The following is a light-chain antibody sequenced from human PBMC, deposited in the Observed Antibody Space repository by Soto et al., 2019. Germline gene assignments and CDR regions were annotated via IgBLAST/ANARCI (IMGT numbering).Light chain of an antibody. CDR1: RTDVADGYDY. CDR2: DVS. CDR3: PSYTRSTPFYV. V-gene: IGLV2-14*03. Sequence: QSDLTQPASVSGSPGQSIAISCTGVRTDVADGYDYVSWYQQHPGQAPQLIIYDVSNRPSGVSDRFSGSKSGNTASLTISVLQAEVEAVYSSPSYTRSTPFYVYRIGTKVTVL. J-gene: IGLJ1*01.